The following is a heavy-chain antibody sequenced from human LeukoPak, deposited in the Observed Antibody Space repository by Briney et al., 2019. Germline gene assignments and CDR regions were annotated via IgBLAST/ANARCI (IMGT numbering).Heavy chain of an antibody. D-gene: IGHD5-12*01. J-gene: IGHJ4*02. V-gene: IGHV1-8*01. CDR2: MNPNTGNA. CDR3: ARSGGFDYPFDY. CDR1: GYTFTNYD. Sequence: SVKVSCKASGYTFTNYDINWVRQAPGQGLEWMGWMNPNTGNADSVEKFEDRVTMTGNNSISTVYMELSGLRPEDTAVYYCARSGGFDYPFDYWGPGTLVTVPS.